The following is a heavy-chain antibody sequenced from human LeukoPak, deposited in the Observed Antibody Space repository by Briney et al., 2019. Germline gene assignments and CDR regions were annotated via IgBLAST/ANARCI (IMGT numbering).Heavy chain of an antibody. CDR1: GGSFSGYY. Sequence: SETLSLTCAVYGGSFSGYYWSWIRRPPGKGLEWIGEINHSGSTNYNPSLKSRVTISVDTSKNQFSLKLSSVTAADTAVYYCARLIYDAFDIWGQGTMVTVSS. J-gene: IGHJ3*02. D-gene: IGHD3-3*02. CDR3: ARLIYDAFDI. CDR2: INHSGST. V-gene: IGHV4-34*01.